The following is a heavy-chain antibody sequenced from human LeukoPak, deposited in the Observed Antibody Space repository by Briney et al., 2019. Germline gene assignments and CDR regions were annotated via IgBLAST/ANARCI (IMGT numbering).Heavy chain of an antibody. J-gene: IGHJ6*04. CDR3: AREPLGYYYYGMDV. CDR2: ISSSSSYI. CDR1: GFTFSSYS. V-gene: IGHV3-21*01. Sequence: GGSLRLSCAASGFTFSSYSMNWVRQAPGKGLEWVSSISSSSSYIYYADSVMGRFTISRDNAKNSLYLQMNSLRAEDTAVYYCAREPLGYYYYGMDVWGKGTTVTVSS.